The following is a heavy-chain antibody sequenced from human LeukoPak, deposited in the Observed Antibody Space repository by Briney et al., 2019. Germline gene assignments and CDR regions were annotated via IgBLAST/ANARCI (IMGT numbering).Heavy chain of an antibody. Sequence: SQTLSLTCTVSGGSISSGGYYWSWIRQHPGKGLEWIGYIYYSGSTYYNPSLKSRVTISLDTSRNQFSLKMRSVTAADTAVYYCARADSGYEPFAYWGQGTLVTVSS. CDR1: GGSISSGGYY. J-gene: IGHJ4*02. CDR3: ARADSGYEPFAY. V-gene: IGHV4-31*03. CDR2: IYYSGST. D-gene: IGHD5-12*01.